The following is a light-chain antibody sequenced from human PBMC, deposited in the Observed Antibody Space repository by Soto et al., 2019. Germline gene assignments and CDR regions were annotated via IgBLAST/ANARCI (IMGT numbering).Light chain of an antibody. CDR3: SSFARGTTYV. CDR1: SSDVGTYNL. Sequence: QSALTQPASVSGSPGQSITISCTGTSSDVGTYNLVSWYQQHPGKAPKLIIYEGSKRPSGVSNRFSGSKSGDTASLSISGLQADDEADYFCSSFARGTTYVFGTATKVTVL. V-gene: IGLV2-23*01. J-gene: IGLJ1*01. CDR2: EGS.